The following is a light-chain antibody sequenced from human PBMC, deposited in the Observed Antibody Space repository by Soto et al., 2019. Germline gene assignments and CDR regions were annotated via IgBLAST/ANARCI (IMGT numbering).Light chain of an antibody. CDR2: GAS. J-gene: IGKJ3*01. CDR3: QQRSNWPILT. CDR1: QSVSSSY. V-gene: IGKV3D-20*02. Sequence: EIVLTQSPCTLSLSPGERATLSCRASQSVSSSYLAWYQQKPGQAPRLLIYGASNRATGIPARFSGRGAGTDFTLTISSLEPEDFAVYYCQQRSNWPILTFGPGTKVDI.